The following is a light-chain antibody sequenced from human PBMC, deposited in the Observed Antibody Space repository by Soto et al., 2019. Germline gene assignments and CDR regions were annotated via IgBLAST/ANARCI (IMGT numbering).Light chain of an antibody. CDR3: QQDGSSPPIT. J-gene: IGKJ5*01. CDR1: QSVSSSY. V-gene: IGKV3-20*01. Sequence: EIVLTQSPGTLSLSPGERATLSCRASQSVSSSYLAWYQQKPGQAPRLFIYGASSRATGIRDRFSGSGSRTAVTITMRRLELEDCAVYYCQQDGSSPPITFGQGTRLEIK. CDR2: GAS.